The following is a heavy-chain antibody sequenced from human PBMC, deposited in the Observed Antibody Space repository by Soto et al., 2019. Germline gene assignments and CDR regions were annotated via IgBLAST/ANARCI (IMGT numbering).Heavy chain of an antibody. V-gene: IGHV4-30-4*01. J-gene: IGHJ6*02. CDR2: IYYSGST. CDR3: ASGSTVVTVGYYYGMDV. D-gene: IGHD4-17*01. CDR1: GGSISSGYYY. Sequence: SETLSLTCTVSGGSISSGYYYWSWIRQPPGKGLEWIGYIYYSGSTYYNPSLKSRVTISVDTSKNQFSLKLSSVTAADTAVYYCASGSTVVTVGYYYGMDVWGQGTTVTVSS.